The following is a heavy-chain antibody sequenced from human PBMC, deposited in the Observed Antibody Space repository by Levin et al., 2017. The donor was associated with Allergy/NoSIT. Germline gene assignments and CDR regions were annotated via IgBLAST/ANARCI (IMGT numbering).Heavy chain of an antibody. CDR1: GFTFSSYA. Sequence: GGSLRLSCAASGFTFSSYAMSWVRQAPGKGLEWVSAISGSGGSTYYADSVKGRFTISSDNSKNTLSLQMNSLRAEDTAVYYCAKDPTSAYYYDSSGYYPYYFDYWGQGTLVTVSS. CDR3: AKDPTSAYYYDSSGYYPYYFDY. J-gene: IGHJ4*02. CDR2: ISGSGGST. D-gene: IGHD3-22*01. V-gene: IGHV3-23*01.